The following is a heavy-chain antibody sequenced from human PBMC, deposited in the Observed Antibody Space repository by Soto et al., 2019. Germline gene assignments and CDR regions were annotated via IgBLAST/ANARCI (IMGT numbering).Heavy chain of an antibody. CDR3: ASDLGHDDYGGYRIGY. V-gene: IGHV3-21*01. CDR2: ISSSSSYI. Sequence: EVQLVESGGGLVKPGGSLRLSCAASGFTFSSYSMNWVRQAPGKGLEWVSSISSSSSYIYYADSVKGRFTISRDNSKNSLYLQMNSLRAEDTAVYYCASDLGHDDYGGYRIGYWGQGTLVTVSS. D-gene: IGHD4-17*01. CDR1: GFTFSSYS. J-gene: IGHJ4*02.